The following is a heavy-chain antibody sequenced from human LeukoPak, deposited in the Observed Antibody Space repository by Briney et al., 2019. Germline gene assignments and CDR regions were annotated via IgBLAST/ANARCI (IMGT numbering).Heavy chain of an antibody. CDR2: IRKKTNGYTT. Sequence: QSGGSLRLSCVASGFTFSEHYMARVRQSPGQGLEKFGRIRKKTNGYTTEYAASVRGRCTISRDDSRNSLYLQMNSLKTEDTAVYYCGRGGSYRAFDIWGQGTMVTVSS. J-gene: IGHJ3*02. CDR3: GRGGSYRAFDI. CDR1: GFTFSEHY. V-gene: IGHV3-72*01. D-gene: IGHD1-14*01.